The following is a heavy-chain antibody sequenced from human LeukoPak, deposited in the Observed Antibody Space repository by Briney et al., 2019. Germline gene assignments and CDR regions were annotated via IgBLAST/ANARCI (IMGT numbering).Heavy chain of an antibody. V-gene: IGHV3-48*02. Sequence: GGSLRLSCAASGLSLSDYGISWARQAPGKGLEWISYITTNSAKFYADSVRGRIAISRDNDKNSVYLQMNSLRDEDTAVYYCTRGRYQFLGPNDSWGQGSLVTVSS. D-gene: IGHD2-2*01. CDR2: ITTNSAK. J-gene: IGHJ4*02. CDR3: TRGRYQFLGPNDS. CDR1: GLSLSDYG.